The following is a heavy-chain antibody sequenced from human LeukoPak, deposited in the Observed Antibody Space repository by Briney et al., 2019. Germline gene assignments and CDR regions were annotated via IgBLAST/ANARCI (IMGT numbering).Heavy chain of an antibody. J-gene: IGHJ4*02. D-gene: IGHD5-18*01. CDR3: ATHSSIDY. Sequence: PSETLSLTCTVSGGSISSSSYYWGWIRQPPGKGLEWIGSIYYSGSTYYNPSLKSRVTISVDTSKNQFSLKLSSVTAADTAVYYCATHSSIDYWGQGTLVTVSS. V-gene: IGHV4-39*01. CDR2: IYYSGST. CDR1: GGSISSSSYY.